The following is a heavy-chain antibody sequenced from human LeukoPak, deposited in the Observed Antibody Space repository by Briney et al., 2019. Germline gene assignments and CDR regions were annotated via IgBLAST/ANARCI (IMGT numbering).Heavy chain of an antibody. J-gene: IGHJ5*02. V-gene: IGHV3-7*03. CDR1: GFTFSSYW. CDR3: AGSLWFGELARFDP. D-gene: IGHD3-10*01. Sequence: GGSLRLSCAASGFTFSSYWMSWVRQAPGKGLEWVAHIKQDGSGKYYVDSVKGRFTISRDNAKSSLYLQMNSLRAEDTAVYYCAGSLWFGELARFDPWGQGPLVTVSS. CDR2: IKQDGSGK.